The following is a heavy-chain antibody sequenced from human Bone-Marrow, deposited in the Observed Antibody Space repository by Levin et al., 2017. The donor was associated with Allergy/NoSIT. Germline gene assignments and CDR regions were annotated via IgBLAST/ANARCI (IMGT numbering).Heavy chain of an antibody. CDR1: GFTFSSYA. J-gene: IGHJ4*02. CDR2: IRAGDGAT. Sequence: GGSLRLSCAASGFTFSSYAMSWVRQAPGKGLEWVSSIRAGDGATFYADSVKGRFTISRDSSTNTLFLQLNSLRAEDTAVYYCARLPAFWFGDYWGQGTLVTVSS. CDR3: ARLPAFWFGDY. V-gene: IGHV3-23*01. D-gene: IGHD3-16*01.